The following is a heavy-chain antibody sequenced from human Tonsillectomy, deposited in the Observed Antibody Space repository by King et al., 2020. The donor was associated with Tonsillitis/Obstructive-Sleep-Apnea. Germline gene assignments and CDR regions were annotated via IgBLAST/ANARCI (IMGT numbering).Heavy chain of an antibody. CDR3: AKDMSPVVVPASRFDP. V-gene: IGHV3-9*01. CDR2: ISWNSGSI. CDR1: GFTFDDYA. J-gene: IGHJ5*02. D-gene: IGHD2-2*01. Sequence: VQLVESGGGLVQPGRSLRLSCAASGFTFDDYAMHWVRQAPGKGLEWVSGISWNSGSIGYADSVKGRFTISRDNAKNSLYLQMNSLRAEDTALYYCAKDMSPVVVPASRFDPWGQGTLVTVSS.